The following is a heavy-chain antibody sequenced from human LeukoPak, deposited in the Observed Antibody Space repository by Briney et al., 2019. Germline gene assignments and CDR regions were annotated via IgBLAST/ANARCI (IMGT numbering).Heavy chain of an antibody. CDR1: GYTFTSYY. V-gene: IGHV1-46*01. CDR2: INPSGGST. J-gene: IGHJ4*02. CDR3: ARDLYDSSGYYRLGVDY. Sequence: ASVKVSCKASGYTFTSYYMHWVRQAPGQGLEWMGIINPSGGSTSYAQKFRGRVTMTRDTSISTAYMELSRLRSDDTAVYYCARDLYDSSGYYRLGVDYWGQGTLVTVSS. D-gene: IGHD3-22*01.